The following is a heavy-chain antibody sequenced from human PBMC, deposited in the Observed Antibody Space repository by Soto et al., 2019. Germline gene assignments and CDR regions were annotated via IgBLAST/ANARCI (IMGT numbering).Heavy chain of an antibody. CDR1: GFTVSSYW. CDR2: IKSDGGGT. Sequence: GGSLRLSCAASGFTVSSYWMHWVRQAPGKGLMWVSRIKSDGGGTYYADSVKGRLTISRDNAKNTLYLQMNSLRAEDTAVYFCARGDGDYYDGNGYLGRHWGQGTLVTVSS. V-gene: IGHV3-74*01. CDR3: ARGDGDYYDGNGYLGRH. D-gene: IGHD3-22*01. J-gene: IGHJ4*02.